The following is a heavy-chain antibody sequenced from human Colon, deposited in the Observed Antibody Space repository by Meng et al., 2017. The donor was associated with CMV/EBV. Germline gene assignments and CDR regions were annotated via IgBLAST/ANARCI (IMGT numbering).Heavy chain of an antibody. D-gene: IGHD3-10*01. J-gene: IGHJ3*02. V-gene: IGHV3-23*01. CDR3: AKCITSCQTRAFDM. CDR1: GFNVSTNY. Sequence: GESLKISCAVSGFNVSTNYMTWVRQAPGKGLEWVSAISGNGATTHYADSVKGRFTMSRDNSKNTLYLQMNSLRAEDTAIYYCAKCITSCQTRAFDMWGQGTMVTVSS. CDR2: ISGNGATT.